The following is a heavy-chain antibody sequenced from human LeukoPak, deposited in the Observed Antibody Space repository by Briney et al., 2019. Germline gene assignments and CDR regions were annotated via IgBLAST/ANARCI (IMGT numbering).Heavy chain of an antibody. V-gene: IGHV4-38-2*02. J-gene: IGHJ4*02. CDR2: IYHSGST. CDR3: ARGGGASITIFGVVTRRPNYFDY. Sequence: KPSETLSLTCTVSGYSISSGYYWGWIRQPPGKGLEWIGSIYHSGSTNYNPSLKSRVTISVDTSKNQFSLKLSSVTAADTAVYYCARGGGASITIFGVVTRRPNYFDYWGQGTLVTVSS. CDR1: GYSISSGYY. D-gene: IGHD3-3*01.